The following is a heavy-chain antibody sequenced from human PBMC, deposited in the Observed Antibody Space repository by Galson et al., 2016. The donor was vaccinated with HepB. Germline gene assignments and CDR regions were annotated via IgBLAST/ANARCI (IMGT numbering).Heavy chain of an antibody. CDR1: GVTFGDYA. J-gene: IGHJ3*01. D-gene: IGHD1-26*01. V-gene: IGHV3-49*03. CDR2: IRSKAYGGTA. CDR3: TRGGAGTNAFDF. Sequence: SLRLSCAASGVTFGDYAMSWFRQTPGKGLEWVGLIRSKAYGGTADYAASVRGRFTFSRDDSKTIAYLQMNSLKYEDTAVYFCTRGGAGTNAFDFWGQGTLVTVSS.